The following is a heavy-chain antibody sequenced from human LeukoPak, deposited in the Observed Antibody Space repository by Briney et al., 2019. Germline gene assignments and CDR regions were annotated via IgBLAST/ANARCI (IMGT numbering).Heavy chain of an antibody. Sequence: PSETLSLTCAVSGYSISSGYYWGWIRQPPGEGLEWIGSIYHSGSTYYNPSLKSRVTISVDTSKNQFSLRLSSVTAADTAVYYCARTGHSSGWFGGDWFDPWGQGTLVTVSS. D-gene: IGHD6-19*01. CDR1: GYSISSGYY. CDR2: IYHSGST. J-gene: IGHJ5*02. V-gene: IGHV4-38-2*01. CDR3: ARTGHSSGWFGGDWFDP.